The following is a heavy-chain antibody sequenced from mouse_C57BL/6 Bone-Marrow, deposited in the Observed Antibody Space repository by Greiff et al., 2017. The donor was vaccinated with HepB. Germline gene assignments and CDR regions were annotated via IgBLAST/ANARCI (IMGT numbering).Heavy chain of an antibody. CDR3: AREAHSSGYFAWFAY. V-gene: IGHV1-69*01. CDR1: GYTFTSYW. J-gene: IGHJ3*01. CDR2: IDPSDSYT. Sequence: QVQLQQPGAELVMPGASVKLSCKASGYTFTSYWMHWVKQRPGQGLEWIGEIDPSDSYTNYNQKFKGKSTLTVDKSSSTAYMQLSSLTSEDSAVYYCAREAHSSGYFAWFAYWGQGTLVTVSA. D-gene: IGHD3-2*02.